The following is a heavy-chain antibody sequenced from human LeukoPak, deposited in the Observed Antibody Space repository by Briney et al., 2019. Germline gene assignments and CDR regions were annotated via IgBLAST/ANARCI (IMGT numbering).Heavy chain of an antibody. J-gene: IGHJ4*02. CDR2: IYPGDSDT. CDR1: GYRFTSDW. CDR3: ARLSGRVVCSAGSCYIDS. V-gene: IGHV5-51*01. Sequence: GESLKISCRGSGYRFTSDWIGWVRQMPGKGLEWMGIIYPGDSDTRYSPSFQGQITISADKSVNTAYLQWSSLKASDTAMYYCARLSGRVVCSAGSCYIDSWGQGTLVTVSS. D-gene: IGHD2-15*01.